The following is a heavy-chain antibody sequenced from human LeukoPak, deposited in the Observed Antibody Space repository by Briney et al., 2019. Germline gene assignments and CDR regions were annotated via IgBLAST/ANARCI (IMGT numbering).Heavy chain of an antibody. Sequence: SGTLSLTCTVSGGTISSYYWSWIRQPPGKGLEWVGYIYYSGSTNYNPSLMSGVTISGDTSKNQFSLKLSSVTAADTAVYYCARGRTDSSGYYYGGTDFDYWGQGTLVTVSS. D-gene: IGHD3-22*01. CDR3: ARGRTDSSGYYYGGTDFDY. CDR2: IYYSGST. CDR1: GGTISSYY. V-gene: IGHV4-59*08. J-gene: IGHJ4*02.